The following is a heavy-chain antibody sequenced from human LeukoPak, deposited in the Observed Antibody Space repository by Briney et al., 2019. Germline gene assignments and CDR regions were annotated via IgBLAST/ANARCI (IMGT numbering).Heavy chain of an antibody. CDR2: ICYDGSNE. CDR3: AKDLGVAVAGTSFDH. CDR1: GFTSTGNG. Sequence: GGSLRLSCVPSGFTSTGNGMHWGRRAPGRGLGLVAFICYDGSNEYYADSVKGRFTVSRDNSKNTVYLQMNSLRAEDTALYYCAKDLGVAVAGTSFDHWGQGTLVTVSS. J-gene: IGHJ4*02. D-gene: IGHD6-19*01. V-gene: IGHV3-30*02.